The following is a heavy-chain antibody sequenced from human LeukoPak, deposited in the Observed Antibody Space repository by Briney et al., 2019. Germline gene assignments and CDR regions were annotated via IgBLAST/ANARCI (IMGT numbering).Heavy chain of an antibody. CDR3: ARSAAAGTIELDY. V-gene: IGHV3-13*01. J-gene: IGHJ4*02. Sequence: PGGSLRLSCAASGFTFSSYWMHWVRQAPGKGLVWVSGIGTPGDTYYPGSVKGRFTISRENAKNSLYLQMNSLRAGDTAVYYCARSAAAGTIELDYWGQGTLVTVSS. CDR2: IGTPGDT. D-gene: IGHD6-13*01. CDR1: GFTFSSYW.